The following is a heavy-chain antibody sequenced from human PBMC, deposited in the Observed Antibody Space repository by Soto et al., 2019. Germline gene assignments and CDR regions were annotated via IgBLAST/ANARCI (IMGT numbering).Heavy chain of an antibody. D-gene: IGHD2-15*01. J-gene: IGHJ4*02. Sequence: QVQLVESGGGVVQPGGSLRLSCATSGFSLSSYAMHWVRQAPGTGLEWVALMSYDETKKYYADSVKGRFTISRDTSKNTLFLQMNNLRVEDTAVYYCAKDRLDGDFMHILVVDFWGQGALVTVSS. V-gene: IGHV3-30*18. CDR1: GFSLSSYA. CDR2: MSYDETKK. CDR3: AKDRLDGDFMHILVVDF.